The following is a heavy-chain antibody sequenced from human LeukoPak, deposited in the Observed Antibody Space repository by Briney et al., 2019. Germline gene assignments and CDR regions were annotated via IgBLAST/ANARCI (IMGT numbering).Heavy chain of an antibody. Sequence: SETLSLTCSVSGGSISTFYWSWIRQPPGKGLEWIGYIHYSGTTNYNPSLKSRVTISVDRSKSQFSLKVSSVTAADTAVYYCAXXXXXXGYXXXXXXXXXXXXXXXSAXTXSYY. D-gene: IGHD3-22*01. V-gene: IGHV4-59*01. J-gene: IGHJ6*01. CDR3: AXXXXXXGYXXXXXXXXXXXXXXXSAXTXSYY. CDR2: IHYSGTT. CDR1: GGSISTFY.